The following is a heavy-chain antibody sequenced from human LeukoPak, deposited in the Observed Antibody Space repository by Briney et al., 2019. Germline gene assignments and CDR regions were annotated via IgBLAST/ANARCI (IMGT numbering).Heavy chain of an antibody. CDR3: AAPLGYCSSTSCYRSNYYFDY. Sequence: SVKVSCKASGGTFSSYAISWVRQAPGQGLEWMGGIIPIFGTANYAQKFQGRVTITTDESTSTAYMELSSLRSEDTAVYYCAAPLGYCSSTSCYRSNYYFDYWGQGTLVTVSS. J-gene: IGHJ4*02. D-gene: IGHD2-2*02. V-gene: IGHV1-69*05. CDR2: IIPIFGTA. CDR1: GGTFSSYA.